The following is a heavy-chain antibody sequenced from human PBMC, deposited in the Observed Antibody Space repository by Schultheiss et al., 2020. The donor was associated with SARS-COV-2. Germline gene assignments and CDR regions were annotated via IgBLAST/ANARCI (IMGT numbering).Heavy chain of an antibody. CDR2: ISVSSSYT. CDR3: VRDHRWSFDS. Sequence: LSLTCAVYGGSFSGYYWSWIRQPPGKGLEWVAYISVSSSYTDYADSVKGRFTISRDNAKNSLSLQMNSLRDEDTAVYYCVRDHRWSFDSWGQGTLVTVSS. D-gene: IGHD2-15*01. V-gene: IGHV3-11*06. CDR1: GGSFSGYY. J-gene: IGHJ4*02.